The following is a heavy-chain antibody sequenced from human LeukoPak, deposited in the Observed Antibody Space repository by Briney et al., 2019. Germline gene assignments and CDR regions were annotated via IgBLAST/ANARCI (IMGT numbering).Heavy chain of an antibody. J-gene: IGHJ4*02. CDR2: ISPSGGRT. V-gene: IGHV1-46*01. D-gene: IGHD3-10*01. CDR3: ARTPEFGSFDY. CDR1: GYTFISYY. Sequence: ASVKVSCKASGYTFISYYIHWLRQAPGQGLEWMGIISPSGGRTSYAQKFQGRVTVTRDTSTSTVYMELSSLRSGDTAVYYCARTPEFGSFDYWGQGTLVTVSS.